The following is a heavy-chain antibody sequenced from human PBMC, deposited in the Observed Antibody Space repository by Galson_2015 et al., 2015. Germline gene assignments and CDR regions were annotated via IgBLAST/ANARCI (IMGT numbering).Heavy chain of an antibody. CDR2: ISSSSSTI. V-gene: IGHV3-48*02. J-gene: IGHJ6*02. CDR1: GFTFSSYS. CDR3: ASQNEITKPYGMDV. Sequence: SLRLSCAASGFTFSSYSMNWVRQAPGKGLEWVSYISSSSSTIYYADSVKGRFTISRDNAKNSLYLQMNSLRDEGTAVYYCASQNEITKPYGMDVWGQGTTVTVSS. D-gene: IGHD3-10*01.